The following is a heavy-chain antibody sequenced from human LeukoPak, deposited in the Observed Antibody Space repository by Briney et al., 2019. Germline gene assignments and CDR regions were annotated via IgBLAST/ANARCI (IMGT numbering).Heavy chain of an antibody. J-gene: IGHJ4*02. CDR2: IKQDGSEI. D-gene: IGHD2-21*01. V-gene: IGHV3-7*03. CDR1: GFTLSSYW. CDR3: VRGNPFCGY. Sequence: GGSLRLSCAASGFTLSSYWMIWVRQAPGKGLEWVANIKQDGSEISYVDSVKGRFTISRDNAKNSLYLQMNSLRAEDTAVYYCVRGNPFCGYWGQGTLVTVSS.